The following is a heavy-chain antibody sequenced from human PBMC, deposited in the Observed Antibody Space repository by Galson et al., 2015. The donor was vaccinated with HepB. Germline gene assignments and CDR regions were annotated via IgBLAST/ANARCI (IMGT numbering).Heavy chain of an antibody. V-gene: IGHV3-23*01. CDR3: AKSSMLVVVIGSFNI. J-gene: IGHJ3*02. D-gene: IGHD3-22*01. Sequence: SLRLSCAASGFIFSSYAMSWVCQAPGKGLEWVSAISGSGTNTYYADSVKGRFTISRDNSKNTMNLQMNSLRAEDTAVYYCAKSSMLVVVIGSFNIWGQGTMVTVSS. CDR1: GFIFSSYA. CDR2: ISGSGTNT.